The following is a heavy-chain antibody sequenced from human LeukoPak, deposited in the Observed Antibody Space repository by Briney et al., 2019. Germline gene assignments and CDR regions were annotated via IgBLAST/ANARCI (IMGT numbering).Heavy chain of an antibody. CDR2: ISGSGGST. D-gene: IGHD3-3*01. Sequence: GASLRLSCAASGFTFSSYAMSWVRQAPGKGLEWVSAISGSGGSTYYADSVKGRFTISRDNSKNTLYLQMNSLRAEDTAVYYCATSRYDFTGRYYSGMHVWGQGTTVTVSS. CDR1: GFTFSSYA. V-gene: IGHV3-23*01. J-gene: IGHJ6*02. CDR3: ATSRYDFTGRYYSGMHV.